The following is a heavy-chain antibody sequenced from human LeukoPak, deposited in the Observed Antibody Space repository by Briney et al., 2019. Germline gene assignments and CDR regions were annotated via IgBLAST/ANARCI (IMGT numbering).Heavy chain of an antibody. V-gene: IGHV1-69*05. CDR2: IIPIFGTA. J-gene: IGHJ4*02. CDR1: GGTFSSYA. CDR3: ARSALGYCSSTSCYSHRYYFDY. D-gene: IGHD2-2*01. Sequence: GASVKVSCKASGGTFSSYAISWVRQAHGQGLEWMGGIIPIFGTANYAQKFQGRVTITTDESTSTAYMELSSLRSEDTAVYYCARSALGYCSSTSCYSHRYYFDYWGQGTLVTVSS.